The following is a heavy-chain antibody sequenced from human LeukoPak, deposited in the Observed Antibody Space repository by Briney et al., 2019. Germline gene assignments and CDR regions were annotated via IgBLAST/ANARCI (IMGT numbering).Heavy chain of an antibody. CDR2: IYSGGST. J-gene: IGHJ4*02. CDR3: ASRTSSTWYPLDY. CDR1: GFTVSSNN. D-gene: IGHD6-13*01. V-gene: IGHV3-66*01. Sequence: GGSLRLSCAASGFTVSSNNMNWVRQAPGKGLEWVSVIYSGGSTDYADSVKGRFTISRDNSKNTLYLQMNSLRDEDTAVYYCASRTSSTWYPLDYWGQGTLVIVSS.